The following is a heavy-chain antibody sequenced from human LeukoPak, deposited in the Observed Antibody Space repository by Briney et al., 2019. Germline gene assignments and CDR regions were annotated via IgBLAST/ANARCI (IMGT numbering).Heavy chain of an antibody. V-gene: IGHV4-34*01. CDR2: INHSGST. J-gene: IGHJ5*02. D-gene: IGHD2-2*01. Sequence: SETLSLTCAVYGGSFSGYYWSWIRQPPGKGLEWIGEINHSGSTNYNPSLKSRVTISVDTSKNQFSLKLSSVTAADTAVYYCARAKVPDIVVVPAAVNWFDPWGQGTLVAVSS. CDR1: GGSFSGYY. CDR3: ARAKVPDIVVVPAAVNWFDP.